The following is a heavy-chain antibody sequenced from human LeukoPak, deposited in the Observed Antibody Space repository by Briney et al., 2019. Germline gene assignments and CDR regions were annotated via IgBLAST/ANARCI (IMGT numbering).Heavy chain of an antibody. CDR3: ARDQRTAAAGPYYYYGMDV. J-gene: IGHJ6*02. V-gene: IGHV1-69*04. CDR2: IIPILGIA. Sequence: SVKVSCKASGGTFSSYAISWVRQAPGQGLEWMGRIIPILGIANYAQKLQGRVTMTTDTSTSTAYMELRSLRSDDTAVYYCARDQRTAAAGPYYYYGMDVWGQGTTVTVSS. CDR1: GGTFSSYA. D-gene: IGHD6-13*01.